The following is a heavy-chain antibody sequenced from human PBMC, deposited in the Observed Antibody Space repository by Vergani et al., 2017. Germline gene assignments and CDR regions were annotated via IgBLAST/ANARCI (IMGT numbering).Heavy chain of an antibody. J-gene: IGHJ4*02. CDR3: TLPTTLIGYCSSTSCYKSAPQGY. CDR2: IIPIFGTA. Sequence: QVQLVQSGAEVKKPGSSVKVSCKASGGTFSSYAISWVRQAPGQGLEWMGGIIPIFGTANYAQKFQGRVTITADESTSTAYMELSSLRSEDTAVYYCTLPTTLIGYCSSTSCYKSAPQGYWGQGTLVTVSS. D-gene: IGHD2-2*02. CDR1: GGTFSSYA. V-gene: IGHV1-69*01.